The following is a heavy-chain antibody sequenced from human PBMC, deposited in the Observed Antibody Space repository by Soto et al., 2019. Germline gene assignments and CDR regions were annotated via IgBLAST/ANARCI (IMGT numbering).Heavy chain of an antibody. CDR2: ISYDGIDE. V-gene: IGHV3-30*18. Sequence: QVQLVESGGGVVQPGRSLRLSCASSGFTFSSFGLHWVRQAPGKGLEWVAVISYDGIDESYADSVKGRFIISRDNSKNTGYLQMNSLRAEDTALYYCAKDRREMATVFPASGGQGTLVTVSS. J-gene: IGHJ4*02. D-gene: IGHD5-12*01. CDR3: AKDRREMATVFPAS. CDR1: GFTFSSFG.